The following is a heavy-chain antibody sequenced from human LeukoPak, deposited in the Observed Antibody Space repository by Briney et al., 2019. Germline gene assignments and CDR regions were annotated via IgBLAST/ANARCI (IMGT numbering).Heavy chain of an antibody. D-gene: IGHD7-27*01. J-gene: IGHJ4*02. CDR2: VSPPGGGT. CDR1: GFTFSNHG. Sequence: GGSLRLSYAASGFTFSNHGMNWVRQAPGKGLEWLSGVSPPGGGTYYADSVKGQFTISRDDSKNTLSLQMNSLRVEDTATYYCARDLAWGAFDYWGQGTLVTVSS. CDR3: ARDLAWGAFDY. V-gene: IGHV3-23*01.